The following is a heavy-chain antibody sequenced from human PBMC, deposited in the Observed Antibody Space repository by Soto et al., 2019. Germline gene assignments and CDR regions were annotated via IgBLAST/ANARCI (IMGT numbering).Heavy chain of an antibody. Sequence: PGESLKISCKGSGYSFTNYWIGWVRQMPGKGLEWMGIIYPGDSDTRYSPSFQGQVTISADKSISTAYLQWSSLKASDTAMYYCARLDTDSIAVTGASYYYGMDVWGQGTTVTVS. D-gene: IGHD6-19*01. V-gene: IGHV5-51*01. CDR1: GYSFTNYW. J-gene: IGHJ6*02. CDR3: ARLDTDSIAVTGASYYYGMDV. CDR2: IYPGDSDT.